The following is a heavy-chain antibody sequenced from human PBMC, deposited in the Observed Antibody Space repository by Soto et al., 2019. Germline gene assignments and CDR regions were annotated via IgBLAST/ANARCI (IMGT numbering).Heavy chain of an antibody. J-gene: IGHJ6*03. Sequence: EVQLVESGGGLVKPGGSLRLSCAASGFTFSNAWMSWVRQAPGKGLEWVGRIKSKTDGGTTDYAAPVKGRFTISRDDSKTTLYLKMNSLKTADTAVYYCTTGDIVVVPAAITGYYYYMDVWGKGTTVTVSS. V-gene: IGHV3-15*01. CDR2: IKSKTDGGTT. CDR1: GFTFSNAW. D-gene: IGHD2-2*02. CDR3: TTGDIVVVPAAITGYYYYMDV.